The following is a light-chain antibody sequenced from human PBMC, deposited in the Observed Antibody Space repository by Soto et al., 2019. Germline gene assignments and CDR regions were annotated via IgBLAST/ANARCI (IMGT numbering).Light chain of an antibody. CDR3: SSYAGSGNV. Sequence: QSVLTQPPSASGSPGQSVAISCTGTSSDVGGYNYVSWYQQHPGKAPKLMIYEVNKRPSGVPDRFSGSKSGNTASLTVSGLQAEDEDDYYCSSYAGSGNVFGTGTKLTVL. CDR2: EVN. CDR1: SSDVGGYNY. J-gene: IGLJ1*01. V-gene: IGLV2-8*01.